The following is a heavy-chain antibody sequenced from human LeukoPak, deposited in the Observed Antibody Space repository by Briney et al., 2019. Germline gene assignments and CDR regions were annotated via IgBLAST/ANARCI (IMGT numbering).Heavy chain of an antibody. J-gene: IGHJ6*02. CDR1: GLTFSYYG. CDR3: ARELAVSDYYDSSGYYYYYYGMDV. CDR2: ISYDGSNK. Sequence: GRSLRLSCAASGLTFSYYGMHWVRQAPGKGLEWVAVISYDGSNKYFADSVKGRFTISRDNSKDTVYLQMNSLRAEDTAVYYCARELAVSDYYDSSGYYYYYYGMDVWGQGTTVTVSS. D-gene: IGHD3-22*01. V-gene: IGHV3-30*03.